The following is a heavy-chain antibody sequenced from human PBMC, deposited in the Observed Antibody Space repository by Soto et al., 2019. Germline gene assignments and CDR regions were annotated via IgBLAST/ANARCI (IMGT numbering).Heavy chain of an antibody. J-gene: IGHJ5*02. D-gene: IGHD1-1*01. CDR1: GGGSSGYC. Sequence: SQALPVTRAVSGGGSSGYCWTWSLQPPGTGLEWIGEINHSGSTNYNPSLKRRVTISVDTSKNQFSLKLTSVTAADTAVYYCTRDQLEGNWFDPWGQGPLVTVSA. V-gene: IGHV4-34*01. CDR2: INHSGST. CDR3: TRDQLEGNWFDP.